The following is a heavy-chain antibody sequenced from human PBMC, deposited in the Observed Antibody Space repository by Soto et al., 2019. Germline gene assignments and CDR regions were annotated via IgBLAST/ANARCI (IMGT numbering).Heavy chain of an antibody. CDR2: IKQDGTSK. V-gene: IGHV3-7*05. CDR3: ARLRFILTERDFDS. Sequence: EVQLVESGGGLVRAGGSLRLSCEASGFTFTSYWMSWVRQAPGKGLEWVANIKQDGTSKYYADSVKGRFTVSRDNAKSSVHLQMDSLRDDDTAVYRCARLRFILTERDFDSWGQGTLVTVSS. J-gene: IGHJ4*02. CDR1: GFTFTSYW. D-gene: IGHD2-21*01.